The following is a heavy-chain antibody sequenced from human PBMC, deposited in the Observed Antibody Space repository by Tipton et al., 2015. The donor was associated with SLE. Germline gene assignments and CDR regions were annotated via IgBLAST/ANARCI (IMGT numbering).Heavy chain of an antibody. CDR3: ARDFWAAAGPR. V-gene: IGHV1-2*06. J-gene: IGHJ4*02. CDR2: IDPSTGAT. CDR1: GYTFSGYS. D-gene: IGHD3-3*01. Sequence: QSGAEVKKPGASVKVSCKASGYTFSGYSIFWVRQTPAQGLEWIGRIDPSTGATDYAQKVQGRVTVTRDTSTSTAYMELKRLRSDDTAIYYCARDFWAAAGPRWGQVTLVTVSS.